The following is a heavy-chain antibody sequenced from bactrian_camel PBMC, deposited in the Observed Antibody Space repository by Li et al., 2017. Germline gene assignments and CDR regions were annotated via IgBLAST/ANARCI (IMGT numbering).Heavy chain of an antibody. CDR2: INSGGGST. CDR1: GYIYTSYC. CDR3: AAETYYSDQDPFLFEHCLFGI. J-gene: IGHJ6*01. Sequence: DVQLVESGGGLVQPGGSLRVSCEASGYIYTSYCMGWFRQAPGKGLEWVPAINSGGGSTYYADSVKGRSTISQDNAKNTMYLHVNSLKPEDAAVYYCAAETYYSDQDPFLFEHCLFGIWGQGTQVTVS. V-gene: IGHV3S40*01. D-gene: IGHD4*01.